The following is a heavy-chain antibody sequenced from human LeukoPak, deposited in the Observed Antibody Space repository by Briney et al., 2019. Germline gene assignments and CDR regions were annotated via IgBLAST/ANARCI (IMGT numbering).Heavy chain of an antibody. CDR1: GGSISSYY. CDR2: IYTSGST. D-gene: IGHD3-10*01. J-gene: IGHJ4*02. CDR3: VRGRRGLLWFGSFDY. Sequence: SETLSLTCTVSGGSISSYYWNWLRQSAGRGLEWIGRIYTSGSTNYNPSLRSRVTMSVDASKSPLSLKLSSVTAADTAVYYCVRGRRGLLWFGSFDYWGQGTLVTVSS. V-gene: IGHV4-4*07.